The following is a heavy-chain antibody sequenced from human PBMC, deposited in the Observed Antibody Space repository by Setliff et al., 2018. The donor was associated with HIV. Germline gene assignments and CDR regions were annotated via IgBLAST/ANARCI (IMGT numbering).Heavy chain of an antibody. CDR1: RGSINSHY. Sequence: PSETLSLTCTVSRGSINSHYWTWIRQPPGMGLEWIGFVYYSGDTNYNPSLKSRVSISLDTSKSQFSLKLTSSSVADTAVYYCARGPATSGLGYYMDIWGKGTTVTVSS. V-gene: IGHV4-59*11. J-gene: IGHJ6*03. D-gene: IGHD5-12*01. CDR3: ARGPATSGLGYYMDI. CDR2: VYYSGDT.